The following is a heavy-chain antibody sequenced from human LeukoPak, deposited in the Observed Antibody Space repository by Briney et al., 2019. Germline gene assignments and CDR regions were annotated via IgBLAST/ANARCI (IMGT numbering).Heavy chain of an antibody. D-gene: IGHD2-15*01. CDR1: GYTFSDFY. J-gene: IGHJ4*02. V-gene: IGHV1-2*02. CDR2: INANRGDT. CDR3: AGEYCRGGRCNQAFEY. Sequence: ASVEVSCKTSGYTFSDFYMHWVRQAPGQGLEYMGWINANRGDTNSAQKFRGRVTLTRDTSISTAYMELSSLTSDDTAVYYCAGEYCRGGRCNQAFEYWGQGTLVTLSS.